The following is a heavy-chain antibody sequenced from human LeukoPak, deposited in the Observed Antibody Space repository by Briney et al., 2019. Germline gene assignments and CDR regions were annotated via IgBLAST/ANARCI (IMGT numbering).Heavy chain of an antibody. CDR3: ANSPGYCSSTSCYSGMDV. V-gene: IGHV3-30*18. D-gene: IGHD2-2*02. CDR1: GFTFSSYG. J-gene: IGHJ6*02. CDR2: ISYDGSNK. Sequence: GGSLRLSCAASGFTFSSYGMHWVRQAPGKGLEWVAVISYDGSNKYYADSVKGRFTISRDNSKNTLYLQMNSLRAEDTAVYYCANSPGYCSSTSCYSGMDVWGQGTTVTVSS.